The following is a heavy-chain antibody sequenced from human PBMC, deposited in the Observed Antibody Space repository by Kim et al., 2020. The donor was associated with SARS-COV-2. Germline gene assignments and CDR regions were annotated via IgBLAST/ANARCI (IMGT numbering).Heavy chain of an antibody. V-gene: IGHV4-61*01. D-gene: IGHD3-16*01. CDR3: ARIGLPVGRHLERAFDY. J-gene: IGHJ4*02. CDR2: ILHSGNI. Sequence: SETLSLTCTVSGGSLNSGNFYWSWIRQPPGKGLEWIGFILHSGNIGSSPSFASRVTMSVDMSNNRFSLRLSSMTAADTAVYYCARIGLPVGRHLERAFDYWGQGTLVTVS. CDR1: GGSLNSGNFY.